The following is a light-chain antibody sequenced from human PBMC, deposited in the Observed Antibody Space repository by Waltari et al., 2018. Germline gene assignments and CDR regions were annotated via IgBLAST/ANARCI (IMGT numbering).Light chain of an antibody. V-gene: IGKV3-15*01. CDR2: GAS. Sequence: EIVMTQSPATLSVSPGQRATLSCRASQSVNTNLAWYQQKPGQAPRLLIYGASTRATGNPARFSGSGSETEFTLTITSLQSEDFAVYYCQQSHNWPLTFGGGTKVDFK. CDR3: QQSHNWPLT. J-gene: IGKJ4*01. CDR1: QSVNTN.